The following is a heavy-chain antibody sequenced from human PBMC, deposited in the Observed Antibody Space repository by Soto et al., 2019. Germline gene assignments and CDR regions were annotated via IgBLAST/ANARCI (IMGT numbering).Heavy chain of an antibody. CDR1: GGSVSSGSYY. J-gene: IGHJ3*02. D-gene: IGHD6-13*01. CDR2: IYYSGST. CDR3: ARMYSSSWYTGAFDI. V-gene: IGHV4-61*01. Sequence: QVQLQESGPGLVKPSETLSLTCTVSGGSVSSGSYYWSWIRQPPGKGLEWIGYIYYSGSTNYNPSLKSGVTISVDTSKNQFSLKLSSVTAADTAVYYCARMYSSSWYTGAFDIWGQGTMVTVSS.